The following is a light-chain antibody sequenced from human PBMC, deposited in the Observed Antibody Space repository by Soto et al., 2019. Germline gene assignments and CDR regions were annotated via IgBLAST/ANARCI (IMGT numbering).Light chain of an antibody. V-gene: IGKV3-15*01. J-gene: IGKJ2*01. CDR3: QQYNNWPNT. CDR2: GAS. Sequence: IVMTQSPATLSVSPGERATLSCRASQSVRSNLAWYQQKPGQAPRLLIYGASTKATGIPARFSGSPSGTEFTLTISSLQSEDFAVYYCQQYNNWPNTFGQGTKLEIK. CDR1: QSVRSN.